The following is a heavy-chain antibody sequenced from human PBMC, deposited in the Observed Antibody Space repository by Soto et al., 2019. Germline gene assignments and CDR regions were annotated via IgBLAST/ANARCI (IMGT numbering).Heavy chain of an antibody. CDR2: IWYDGSNK. V-gene: IGHV3-33*01. Sequence: TGGSLRLSCAASGFTFSSYGMHWVRQAPGKGLEWVAVIWYDGSNKYYADSVKGRFTISRDNSKNTLYLQMNSLRAEDTAVYYCARDRGLYSSRSRHDAFDIWGQGTMVTVSS. D-gene: IGHD6-13*01. CDR1: GFTFSSYG. J-gene: IGHJ3*02. CDR3: ARDRGLYSSRSRHDAFDI.